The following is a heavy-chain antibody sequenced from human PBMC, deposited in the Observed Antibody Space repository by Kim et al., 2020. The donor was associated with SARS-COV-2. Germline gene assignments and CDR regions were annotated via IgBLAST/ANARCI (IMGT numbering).Heavy chain of an antibody. CDR1: GFTFSSYG. J-gene: IGHJ6*02. CDR3: ARDQSTVTTYGSTKDYYYSYGMDV. CDR2: IWYDGSNK. V-gene: IGHV3-33*01. D-gene: IGHD4-17*01. Sequence: GGSLRLSCAASGFTFSSYGMHWVRQAPGKGLEWVAVIWYDGSNKYYADSVKGRFTISRDNSKNRLYLQMNSLRAEDTAVYYCARDQSTVTTYGSTKDYYYSYGMDVGGEGTTLPVSS.